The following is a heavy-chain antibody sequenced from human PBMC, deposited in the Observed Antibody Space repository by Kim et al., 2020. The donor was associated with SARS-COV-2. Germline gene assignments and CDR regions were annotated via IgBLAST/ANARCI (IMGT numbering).Heavy chain of an antibody. Sequence: SETLSLTCTVSGGSISSSSYYWGWIRQPPGKGLEWIGSIYYSGSTYYNPSLKSRVTISVDTSKNQFSLKLSSVTAADTAVYYCAREGDPLRYFDWLTNW. CDR2: IYYSGST. V-gene: IGHV4-39*02. CDR1: GGSISSSSYY. CDR3: AREGDPLRYFDWLTNW. J-gene: IGHJ5*01. D-gene: IGHD3-9*01.